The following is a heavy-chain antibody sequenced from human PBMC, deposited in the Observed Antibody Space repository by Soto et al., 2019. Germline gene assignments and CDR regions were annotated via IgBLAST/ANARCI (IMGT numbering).Heavy chain of an antibody. J-gene: IGHJ4*02. Sequence: QVQLQESGPGLVKPSETLSLTCTVSGGSVSSGSYYWSWIRQPPGKGLEWIGYIYYSGSTNYNPSLKSRVTISVDTSKNQFSLKLSSVTAADTAVYYCARVRSSGDSLGYWGQGTLVTVSP. V-gene: IGHV4-61*01. D-gene: IGHD3-22*01. CDR2: IYYSGST. CDR3: ARVRSSGDSLGY. CDR1: GGSVSSGSYY.